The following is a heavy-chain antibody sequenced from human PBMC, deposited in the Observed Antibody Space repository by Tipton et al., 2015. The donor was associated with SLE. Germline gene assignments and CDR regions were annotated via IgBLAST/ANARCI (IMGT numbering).Heavy chain of an antibody. CDR3: AKDKARGGYDRIFDY. J-gene: IGHJ4*02. CDR1: GFTFSSYS. D-gene: IGHD5-12*01. CDR2: ISSSSSYI. Sequence: GSLRLSCAASGFTFSSYSMNWVRQAPGKGLEWVSSISSSSSYIYYADSVKGRFTISRDNSKNTLYLQMNSLRAEDTAVYYCAKDKARGGYDRIFDYWGQGTLVTVSS. V-gene: IGHV3-21*04.